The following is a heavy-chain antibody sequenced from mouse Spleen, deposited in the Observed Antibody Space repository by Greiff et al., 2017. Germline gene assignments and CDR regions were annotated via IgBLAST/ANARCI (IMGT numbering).Heavy chain of an antibody. CDR3: ARGELGRFLEY. J-gene: IGHJ2*01. Sequence: VQLQESGAELAKPGASVKLSCKASGYTFTSYWMHWVTQRPGQGLEWIGYMNPSSGYTKYNQKFKDQAKLTADKSSSTAYMQLSSLTYEDSAVYYCARGELGRFLEYWGQGTTLTVSS. V-gene: IGHV1-7*01. D-gene: IGHD4-1*01. CDR2: MNPSSGYT. CDR1: GYTFTSYW.